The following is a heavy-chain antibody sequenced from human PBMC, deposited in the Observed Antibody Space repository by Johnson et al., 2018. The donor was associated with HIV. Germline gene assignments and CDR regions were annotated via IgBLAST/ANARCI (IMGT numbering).Heavy chain of an antibody. J-gene: IGHJ3*02. CDR2: ISWDGGST. V-gene: IGHV3-43D*03. Sequence: VQLVESGGVVVQPGGSLRLSCAASGFTFDDYAMHWVRQAPGKGLEWVSLISWDGGSTYYADSVKGRFPLSRDNAKNSLSLQMNSLRAEDTAVYYCATSGDKYSSNWGDAFDIWGQGTMVTVSS. CDR1: GFTFDDYA. CDR3: ATSGDKYSSNWGDAFDI. D-gene: IGHD6-13*01.